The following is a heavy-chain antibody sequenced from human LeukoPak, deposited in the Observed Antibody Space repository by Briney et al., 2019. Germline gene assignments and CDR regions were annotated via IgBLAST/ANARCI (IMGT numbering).Heavy chain of an antibody. CDR2: ISYDGSNK. D-gene: IGHD6-19*01. Sequence: PGGSLRLSCAASGFTFSSYAMHWVRQAPGKGLEWVAVISYDGSNKYYADSVKGRFTISRDYSKNTLYLQMNSLRAEDTAVYYCARETSPLYSSGWYVYWGQGTLVTVSS. V-gene: IGHV3-30-3*01. J-gene: IGHJ4*02. CDR1: GFTFSSYA. CDR3: ARETSPLYSSGWYVY.